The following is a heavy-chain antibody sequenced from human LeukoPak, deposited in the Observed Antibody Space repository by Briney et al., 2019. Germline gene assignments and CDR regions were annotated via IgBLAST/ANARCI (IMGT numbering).Heavy chain of an antibody. Sequence: ASVKVSCKASGYTFTGYYLFWVRQAPGQGLEWMGWINPNTGDTRYGQKFQGRVTLTRDTSIRTTYMELSSLRSDDTAVYYCARDERFCNGDNHYPDLGYWDQGTLVTVSS. CDR3: ARDERFCNGDNHYPDLGY. J-gene: IGHJ4*02. D-gene: IGHD2-15*01. V-gene: IGHV1-2*02. CDR1: GYTFTGYY. CDR2: INPNTGDT.